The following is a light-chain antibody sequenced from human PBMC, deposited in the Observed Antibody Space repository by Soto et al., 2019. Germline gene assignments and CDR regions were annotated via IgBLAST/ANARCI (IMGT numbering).Light chain of an antibody. CDR1: QTIRTNY. CDR3: QQYDNLPRT. V-gene: IGKV3-20*01. Sequence: EIILTQSPGTLSLSPGERATLSCRASQTIRTNYLAWYQQKPGQAPRVVIYGASNRATGIPDRFSGSGSGTDFTLTISGLEPEDFAVYYCQQYDNLPRTFGQGTKVEVK. J-gene: IGKJ1*01. CDR2: GAS.